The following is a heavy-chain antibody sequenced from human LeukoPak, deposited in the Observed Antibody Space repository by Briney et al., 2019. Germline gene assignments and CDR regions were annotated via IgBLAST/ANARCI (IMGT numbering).Heavy chain of an antibody. J-gene: IGHJ4*02. CDR3: ARDIGWTKGPFDY. CDR1: GYSISSGYF. V-gene: IGHV4-38-2*02. D-gene: IGHD2-15*01. Sequence: SETLSLTCTVSGYSISSGYFWAWIRQSPGKGLEVIAGIFHDGRTYYNPSVQSRVTISVDTFRNRFSLKLKSVTAADAAVYYCARDIGWTKGPFDYWGQGTLVTVSS. CDR2: IFHDGRT.